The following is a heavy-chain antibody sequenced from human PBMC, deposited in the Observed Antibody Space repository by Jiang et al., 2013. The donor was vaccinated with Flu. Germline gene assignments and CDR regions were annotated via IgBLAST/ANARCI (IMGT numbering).Heavy chain of an antibody. Sequence: VQLLESGGGVVQPGGSLRLSCAASGFTFSSYGMHWVRQAPGKGLEWVAFIRYDGSNKYYADSVKGRFTISRDNSTNTLYLQMNSLRAEDTAVYYCAKGYYYDSSGYYYQGXAFDIWGQGTMVTVSS. D-gene: IGHD3-22*01. CDR3: AKGYYYDSSGYYYQGXAFDI. V-gene: IGHV3-30*02. CDR2: IRYDGSNK. CDR1: GFTFSSYG. J-gene: IGHJ3*02.